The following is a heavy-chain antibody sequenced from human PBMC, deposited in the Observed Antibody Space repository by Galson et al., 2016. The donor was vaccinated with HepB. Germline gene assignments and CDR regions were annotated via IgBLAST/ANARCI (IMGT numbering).Heavy chain of an antibody. J-gene: IGHJ6*02. CDR1: GFTVSNNY. D-gene: IGHD4-23*01. Sequence: SLRLSCEASGFTVSNNYMNWVRQAPGKGLEWVSLIYSGGTTYYADPVKGRFTISRDSSKNTLYLQMNSLRVEDTAVYYRARDPNAVVTGTYAWGQGTTVTVSS. CDR3: ARDPNAVVTGTYA. CDR2: IYSGGTT. V-gene: IGHV3-66*01.